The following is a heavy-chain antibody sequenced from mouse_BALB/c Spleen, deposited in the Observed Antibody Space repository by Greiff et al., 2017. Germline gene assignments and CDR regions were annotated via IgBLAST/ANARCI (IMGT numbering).Heavy chain of an antibody. CDR3: ARDRRGNYAYFDY. D-gene: IGHD2-1*01. Sequence: DVQLQESGGGLVKPGGSLKLSCAASGFTFSSYAMSWVRQSPEKRLEWVAEISSGGSYTYYPDTVTGRFTISRDNAKNTLYLEMSSLRSEDTAMYYCARDRRGNYAYFDYWGQGTTLTVSS. CDR1: GFTFSSYA. J-gene: IGHJ2*01. V-gene: IGHV5-9-4*01. CDR2: ISSGGSYT.